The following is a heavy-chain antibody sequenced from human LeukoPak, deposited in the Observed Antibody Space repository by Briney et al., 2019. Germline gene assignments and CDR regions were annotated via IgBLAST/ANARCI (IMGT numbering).Heavy chain of an antibody. Sequence: GASVKVSCKASGYTFTSYGISWVRQAPGQGLEWVGWISGYNGHTNYAQNLQGRVTMTRDTSTTTAYMELRSLRSEDTAVYYCARSSIIAAAGPYYFDYWGQGTLVTVSS. CDR1: GYTFTSYG. V-gene: IGHV1-18*01. J-gene: IGHJ4*02. CDR3: ARSSIIAAAGPYYFDY. D-gene: IGHD6-13*01. CDR2: ISGYNGHT.